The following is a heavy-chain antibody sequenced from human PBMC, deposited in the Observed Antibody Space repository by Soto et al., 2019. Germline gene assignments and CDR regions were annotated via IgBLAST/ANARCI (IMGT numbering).Heavy chain of an antibody. D-gene: IGHD3-22*01. J-gene: IGHJ6*02. CDR3: ARRLYYDSSGFEGGGMDV. V-gene: IGHV4-39*01. Sequence: PSDPLSQPCTLSGCAIRHSSYYWSWIRQPPGQGLEWLGRIYYSGSTYYNPSLKSRVTISVDTSKNQFSLKLSSVTAADTAVYYCARRLYYDSSGFEGGGMDVWGQGTTVTVSS. CDR1: GCAIRHSSYY. CDR2: IYYSGST.